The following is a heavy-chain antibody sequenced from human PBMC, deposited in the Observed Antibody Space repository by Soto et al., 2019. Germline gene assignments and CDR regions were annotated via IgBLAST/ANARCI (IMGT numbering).Heavy chain of an antibody. V-gene: IGHV3-23*01. D-gene: IGHD3-10*01. CDR2: ISGSGGST. CDR3: AGNMVRGVITQDYHYYGMDV. Sequence: PGGSLRLSCAASGFTFSSYAMSWVRQAPGKGLEWVSAISGSGGSTYYADSVKGRFTISRDNSKNTLYLQMNSLRAEDTAVYYCAGNMVRGVITQDYHYYGMDVWGQGTTVLVSS. J-gene: IGHJ6*02. CDR1: GFTFSSYA.